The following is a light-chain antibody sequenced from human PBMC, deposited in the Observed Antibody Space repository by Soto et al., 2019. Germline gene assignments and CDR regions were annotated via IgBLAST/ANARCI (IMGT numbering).Light chain of an antibody. CDR3: QQRSEWPGT. CDR1: QSISSS. CDR2: DAS. Sequence: EIVLTQSPATLSLSPGERATLSCRASQSISSSLAWYQQKPGQAPRLLIYDASTRATGFPARFSGSGSGTDFTLTIGSLEPEDFGVYYCQQRSEWPGTFGKGTKV. V-gene: IGKV3-11*01. J-gene: IGKJ1*01.